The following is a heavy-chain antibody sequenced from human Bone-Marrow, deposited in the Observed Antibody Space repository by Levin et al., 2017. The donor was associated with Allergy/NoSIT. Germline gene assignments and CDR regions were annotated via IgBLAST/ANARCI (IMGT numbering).Heavy chain of an antibody. Sequence: NVSGPTLVKPTQTLTLTCSFSGFSLSTSGVAVSWIRQPPGKALEWLALIYWDDDKRYSPSLKSRLTITKDTSRNQVVLTMTSVDPVDTGTYYCAHSGRMVTSEGIIAHFDYWGQGTLVTVSS. V-gene: IGHV2-5*02. CDR1: GFSLSTSGVA. D-gene: IGHD3-16*02. CDR2: IYWDDDK. CDR3: AHSGRMVTSEGIIAHFDY. J-gene: IGHJ4*02.